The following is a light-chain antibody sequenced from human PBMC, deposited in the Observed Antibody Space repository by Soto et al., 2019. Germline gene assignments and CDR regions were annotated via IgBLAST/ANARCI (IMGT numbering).Light chain of an antibody. Sequence: QSALTQPASVSGSPGQSITISCTGTSSDVGNYKFVSWYQQHPGKAPKLMIYEATKRPSGVSDRFSGSSSGNTASLTISGLQAEEEADYYCCSYSGSGTYVFRTGTKVTVL. V-gene: IGLV2-23*01. CDR3: CSYSGSGTYV. J-gene: IGLJ1*01. CDR2: EAT. CDR1: SSDVGNYKF.